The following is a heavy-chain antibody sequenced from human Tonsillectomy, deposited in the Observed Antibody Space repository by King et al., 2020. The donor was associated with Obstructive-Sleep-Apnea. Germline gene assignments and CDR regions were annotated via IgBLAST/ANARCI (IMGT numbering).Heavy chain of an antibody. CDR1: GYTLTELS. D-gene: IGHD3-9*01. V-gene: IGHV1-24*01. CDR2: FDPEDGET. Sequence: QLVQSGAEVKKPGASVKVSCKVSGYTLTELSMHWVRQAPGKGLEWMGGFDPEDGETIYAQKFQGRVTMTEDTSTDTAYMELSSLRYEDTAVYYCASMPLLRYFDWLSTGYWGQGTLVTVSS. J-gene: IGHJ4*02. CDR3: ASMPLLRYFDWLSTGY.